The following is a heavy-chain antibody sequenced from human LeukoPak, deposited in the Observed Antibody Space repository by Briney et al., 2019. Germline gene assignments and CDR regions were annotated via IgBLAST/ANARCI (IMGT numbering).Heavy chain of an antibody. CDR2: IYSGDTT. CDR1: GFTFSSYA. Sequence: GGSLRLSCAASGFTFSSYAMHWVRQAPGKGLEWVSGIYSGDTTYYADSVKGRFTISRDISKNTLYLQMNSLRADDTAVYYCARGSAYWGQGTLVTVSS. V-gene: IGHV3-66*01. CDR3: ARGSAY. J-gene: IGHJ4*02.